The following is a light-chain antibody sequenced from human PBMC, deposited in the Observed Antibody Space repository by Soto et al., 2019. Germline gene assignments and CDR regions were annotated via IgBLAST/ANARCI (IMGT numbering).Light chain of an antibody. Sequence: QLVLTQPPSASGTPGQRVTISCSGSSSNIGSNTVNWYQQLPGTAPKLLIYNNNQRPSGVPDRFSGSKSGTSASLAISGLQSEDEADYYCAAWDDSLNGPDVVFGGGTKLTVL. CDR3: AAWDDSLNGPDVV. CDR2: NNN. V-gene: IGLV1-44*01. CDR1: SSNIGSNT. J-gene: IGLJ2*01.